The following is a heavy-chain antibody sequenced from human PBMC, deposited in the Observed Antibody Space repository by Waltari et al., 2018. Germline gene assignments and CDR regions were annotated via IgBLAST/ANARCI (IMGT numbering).Heavy chain of an antibody. Sequence: EVQVLESGGGLVQPGGCLRLSCAASGFTFSTYAMPWVRQAPGEVMGWVLVISCCCVRTYYAVSVKCLFTMSRDDFKIALYVQVNSVCVGEIAVYYCVKDCDCDNCSNGCMDAWGHGTTLTVSS. V-gene: IGHV3-23*01. J-gene: IGHJ6*02. CDR1: GFTFSTYA. CDR3: VKDCDCDNCSNGCMDA. CDR2: ISCCCVRT. D-gene: IGHD1-20*01.